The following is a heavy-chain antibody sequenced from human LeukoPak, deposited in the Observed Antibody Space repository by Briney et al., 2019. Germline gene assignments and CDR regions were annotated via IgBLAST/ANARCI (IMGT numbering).Heavy chain of an antibody. J-gene: IGHJ4*02. V-gene: IGHV3-21*04. CDR3: AKDNSRVDTAMVDGGFDY. CDR2: ISSSSSYI. Sequence: GGSLRLSCAASGFTFSSYSMNWVRQAPGKGLEWVSSISSSSSYIYYADSVKGRFTISRDNAKNSLYLQMNSLRAEDTALYYCAKDNSRVDTAMVDGGFDYWGQGTLVTVSS. D-gene: IGHD5-18*01. CDR1: GFTFSSYS.